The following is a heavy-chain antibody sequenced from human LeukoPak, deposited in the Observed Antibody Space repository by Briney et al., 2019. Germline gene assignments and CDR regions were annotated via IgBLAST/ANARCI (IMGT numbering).Heavy chain of an antibody. CDR1: GFTFSDYF. J-gene: IGHJ5*02. D-gene: IGHD2-15*01. CDR3: ARDASGGSRNYFDP. V-gene: IGHV4-34*01. Sequence: LRLSCVASGFTFSDYFMSWIRQAPGKGLEWIGEIYHSGSTHYNSSLQSRVTISMDNSKNQFSLKLTSVTAADTAIYYCARDASGGSRNYFDPWGQGTLVTVSS. CDR2: IYHSGST.